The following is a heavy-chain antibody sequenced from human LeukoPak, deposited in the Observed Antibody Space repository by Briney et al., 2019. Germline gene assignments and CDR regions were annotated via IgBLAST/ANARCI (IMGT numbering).Heavy chain of an antibody. CDR2: IIPIFGTA. J-gene: IGHJ3*02. CDR1: GGTFSGYA. V-gene: IGHV1-69*05. D-gene: IGHD2-8*01. CDR3: ARMVAPPNDAFDI. Sequence: SVKVPCKASGGTFSGYAISWVRQAPGQGLEWMGGIIPIFGTANYAQKFQGRVTITTDESTSTAYMELSSLRSEDTAVYYCARMVAPPNDAFDIWGQGTMVTVSS.